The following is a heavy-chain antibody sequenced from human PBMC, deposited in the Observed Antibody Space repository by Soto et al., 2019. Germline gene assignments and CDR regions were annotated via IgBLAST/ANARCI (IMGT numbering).Heavy chain of an antibody. V-gene: IGHV5-51*01. J-gene: IGHJ4*02. D-gene: IGHD1-1*01. Sequence: GGSLRLSCKGSGYSFTSYWIGWVRQMPGKGLEWMGIIYPGDSDTRYSPSFQGQVTISADKSISTAYLQWSSLKASDTAMYYCAILGTIGDMGYYYFDYWGQGTLVTVSS. CDR2: IYPGDSDT. CDR1: GYSFTSYW. CDR3: AILGTIGDMGYYYFDY.